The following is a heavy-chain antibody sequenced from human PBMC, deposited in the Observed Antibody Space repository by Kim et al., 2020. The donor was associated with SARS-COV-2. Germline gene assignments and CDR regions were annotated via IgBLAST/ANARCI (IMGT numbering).Heavy chain of an antibody. Sequence: SVKVSCKASGGTFSSYAISWVRQAPGQGLEWMGWIIPIPGIANYAQKFQGRVTITADKSTSTAYMELSSLRSEDTAVYYCASFRSGPRESNYTEVVYWGQGTLVTVSS. CDR3: ASFRSGPRESNYTEVVY. V-gene: IGHV1-69*10. D-gene: IGHD4-4*01. CDR1: GGTFSSYA. CDR2: IIPIPGIA. J-gene: IGHJ4*02.